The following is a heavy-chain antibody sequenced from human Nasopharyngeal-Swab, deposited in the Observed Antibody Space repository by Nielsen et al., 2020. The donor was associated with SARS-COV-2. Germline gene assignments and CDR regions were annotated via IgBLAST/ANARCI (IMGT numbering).Heavy chain of an antibody. CDR2: IHYSGST. CDR3: AREKRGGDSWTRHYYNGMDV. D-gene: IGHD3/OR15-3a*01. Sequence: SETLSLTCAISGGSISSYYWSWIRQPPGKGLEWIGCIHYSGSTYYNPSLKSRVTMAVDTSNNQFSLKVTSVTAADTAVYYCAREKRGGDSWTRHYYNGMDVWGQGTTVTVSS. CDR1: GGSISSYY. J-gene: IGHJ6*02. V-gene: IGHV4-59*13.